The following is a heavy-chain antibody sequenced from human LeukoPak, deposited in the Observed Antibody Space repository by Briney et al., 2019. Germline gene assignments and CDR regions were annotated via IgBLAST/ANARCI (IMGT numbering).Heavy chain of an antibody. D-gene: IGHD5-12*01. J-gene: IGHJ4*02. CDR2: MSISGTTI. V-gene: IGHV3-48*04. CDR1: GFTFSSYW. CDR3: AREGRSGYDYPSELFDY. Sequence: GGSLRLSCAASGFTFSSYWMSWVRQAPGKGLEWVSYMSISGTTIYYADLVKGRFTISRDNAKNSLFLQMNSLRAEDTAVYYCAREGRSGYDYPSELFDYWGQGTLVTVSS.